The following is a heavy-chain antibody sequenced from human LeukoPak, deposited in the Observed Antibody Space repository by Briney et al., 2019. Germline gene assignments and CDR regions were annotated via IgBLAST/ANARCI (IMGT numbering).Heavy chain of an antibody. Sequence: SETLSLTCTVSGDSISSSYWSWIRQSPGKGLEWIGYFYDTVSTKYNPSLKRRVIISIDKSKNQLSLKLNSVTAADTAVYYCARHGAFFTRGFCSNSNCYVDGLQTWGQGIVVSVSS. V-gene: IGHV4-59*08. D-gene: IGHD2-2*01. J-gene: IGHJ3*01. CDR2: FYDTVST. CDR3: ARHGAFFTRGFCSNSNCYVDGLQT. CDR1: GDSISSSY.